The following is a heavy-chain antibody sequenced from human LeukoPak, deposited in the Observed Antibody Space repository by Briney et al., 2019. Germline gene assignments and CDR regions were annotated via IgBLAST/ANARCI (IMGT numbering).Heavy chain of an antibody. CDR1: GYTFTGCY. CDR3: TSGASIRHSDWLLGGYFDY. D-gene: IGHD3-9*01. V-gene: IGHV1-2*02. CDR2: INPNSGGT. Sequence: ASVKVSCKASGYTFTGCYLHWVRQAPGQGLEWMGWINPNSGGTNYVQKFQGRVTMTRDTSVSTAYMELSRLRSDDTAVYYCTSGASIRHSDWLLGGYFDYWGQGTLATVSS. J-gene: IGHJ4*02.